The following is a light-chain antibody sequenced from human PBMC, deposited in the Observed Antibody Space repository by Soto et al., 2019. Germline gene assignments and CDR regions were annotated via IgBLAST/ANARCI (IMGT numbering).Light chain of an antibody. CDR1: QSVTSTY. J-gene: IGKJ2*01. CDR2: GAS. Sequence: IVLTQSPGTLSLSPGERATFSCRASQSVTSTYLAWYQVRPGQAPRLLIYGASSRATGIPDRFSASGSGTDFTLTISRLEPEDFAVYYWQQYGSSSFTFGQGTKLEI. CDR3: QQYGSSSFT. V-gene: IGKV3-20*01.